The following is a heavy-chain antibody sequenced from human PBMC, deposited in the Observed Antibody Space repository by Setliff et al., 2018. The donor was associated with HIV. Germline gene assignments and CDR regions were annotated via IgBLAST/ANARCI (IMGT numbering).Heavy chain of an antibody. CDR2: VKQDGTET. CDR1: GGSISSGSHF. Sequence: ETLSLTCTVSGGSISSGSHFWGWVRQAPGKGLESVANVKQDGTETLYVDSVKGRFTISRDNANNLVYLQMNSLRVGDTAVYFCARWGSASYERVFDYWGQGMLVTVSS. V-gene: IGHV3-7*01. CDR3: ARWGSASYERVFDY. D-gene: IGHD1-26*01. J-gene: IGHJ4*02.